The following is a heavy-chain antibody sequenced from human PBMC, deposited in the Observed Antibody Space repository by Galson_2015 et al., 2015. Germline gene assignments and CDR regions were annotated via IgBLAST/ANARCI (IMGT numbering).Heavy chain of an antibody. D-gene: IGHD1-26*01. CDR3: AGNSGSNYCFDH. CDR1: GDSISNFY. Sequence: ETLSLTCTVSGDSISNFYWSWLRQPPGKGLEWIGYMYNSGRTNYNPSLKSRVTISVDTSKNQFSLKLTSVTTADTAVYYCAGNSGSNYCFDHWGQGTLVTVSS. CDR2: MYNSGRT. J-gene: IGHJ4*02. V-gene: IGHV4-59*01.